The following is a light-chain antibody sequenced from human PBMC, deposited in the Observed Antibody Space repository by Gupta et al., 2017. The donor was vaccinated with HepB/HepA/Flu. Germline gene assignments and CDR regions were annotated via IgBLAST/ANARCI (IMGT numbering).Light chain of an antibody. V-gene: IGKV2-24*01. Sequence: DVVLTQTPLSSPVTRGQPASLSCRASQSLVHSDGRTYLSWLQQRPGQPPRLLISDISKRFSGVPDRFSGSGAGTDFTLKISRVEAEDVGVYYCRQAKHFPRTFGQGTKVEIK. J-gene: IGKJ1*01. CDR2: DIS. CDR1: QSLVHSDGRTY. CDR3: RQAKHFPRT.